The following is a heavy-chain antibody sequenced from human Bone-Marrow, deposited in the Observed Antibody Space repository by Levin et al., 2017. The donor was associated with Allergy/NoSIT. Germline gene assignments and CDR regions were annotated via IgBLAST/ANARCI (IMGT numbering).Heavy chain of an antibody. CDR1: GFTVSDYY. J-gene: IGHJ6*02. V-gene: IGHV3-11*01. CDR2: ISSTGRII. Sequence: LSLTCAASGFTVSDYYMSWIRQAPGKGLEWVSLISSTGRIIYYGDSVKGRFTISRDSAENSLHLQMNNLRGEDTAVYYCARDGRQLATPYYGMDVWGRGTTVTVSS. D-gene: IGHD6-6*01. CDR3: ARDGRQLATPYYGMDV.